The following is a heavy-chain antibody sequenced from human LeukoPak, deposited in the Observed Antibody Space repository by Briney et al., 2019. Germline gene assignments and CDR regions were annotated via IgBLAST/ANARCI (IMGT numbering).Heavy chain of an antibody. Sequence: PGGSLRLSCAASGFTFDDYAMHWVRHAPGKGLEWVSGISWNSGSIGYADSVKGRFTISRDNAKNSLYLQMNSLRAEDTALYYCAKGAYGPFDYRGQGTLVTVSS. V-gene: IGHV3-9*01. CDR1: GFTFDDYA. J-gene: IGHJ4*02. CDR3: AKGAYGPFDY. D-gene: IGHD2-21*01. CDR2: ISWNSGSI.